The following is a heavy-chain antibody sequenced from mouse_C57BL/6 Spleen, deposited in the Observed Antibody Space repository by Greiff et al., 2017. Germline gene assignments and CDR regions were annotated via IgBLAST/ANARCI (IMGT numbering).Heavy chain of an antibody. D-gene: IGHD1-1*01. J-gene: IGHJ2*01. Sequence: VQLQQSGPELVKPGDSVKISCKASGYSFTGYFMNWVMQSHGKSLEWIGRINPYNGDTLYNQKFKGKATLTVAKSSSTADMELRNMSSEDSAVYYCARENYYGSNYFDYWGQGTTLTVSS. CDR3: ARENYYGSNYFDY. CDR1: GYSFTGYF. CDR2: INPYNGDT. V-gene: IGHV1-20*01.